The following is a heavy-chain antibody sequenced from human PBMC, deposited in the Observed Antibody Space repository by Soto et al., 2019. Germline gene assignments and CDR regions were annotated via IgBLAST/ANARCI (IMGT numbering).Heavy chain of an antibody. CDR1: GGDISTYY. CDR3: ARGQRFSGWFDP. CDR2: IYSSGST. D-gene: IGHD3-3*01. V-gene: IGHV4-4*07. Sequence: QVQLQESGPGLVKPSETLSLTCTVSGGDISTYYWTWIRQPAGKGLEWIGRIYSSGSTKYNPSLKSRVPTSLDTSRNQFSLRLSSVTAADTAVYSCARGQRFSGWFDPWGQGTLVTVSS. J-gene: IGHJ5*02.